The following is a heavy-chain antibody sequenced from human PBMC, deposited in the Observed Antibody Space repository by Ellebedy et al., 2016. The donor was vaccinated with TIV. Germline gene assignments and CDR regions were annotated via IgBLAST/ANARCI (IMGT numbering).Heavy chain of an antibody. Sequence: AASVKVSCKASGYTFIGYYIHWVRQAPGQGLEWMAWINPNSGGTNYAQKFQGRVTVTRDTSTSTAFLELSRLRSDDTAVYYCTRDLTNIVSGDYWGQGILVSVSS. CDR2: INPNSGGT. V-gene: IGHV1-2*02. D-gene: IGHD5/OR15-5a*01. CDR3: TRDLTNIVSGDY. CDR1: GYTFIGYY. J-gene: IGHJ4*02.